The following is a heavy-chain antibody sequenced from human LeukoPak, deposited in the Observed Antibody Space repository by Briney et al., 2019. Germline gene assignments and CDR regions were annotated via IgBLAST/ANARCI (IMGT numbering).Heavy chain of an antibody. Sequence: SETLSLTCVVYGGSFSGYYWNWIRQPPGKGLEWIGEVNHSGSTNYNPSLKSRVTISVDTSKNQFSLNLSSVTAADTAVYYCAVVEGQPNYYYYMDVWGKGTTVTVSS. CDR3: AVVEGQPNYYYYMDV. V-gene: IGHV4-34*01. D-gene: IGHD6-13*01. CDR1: GGSFSGYY. J-gene: IGHJ6*03. CDR2: VNHSGST.